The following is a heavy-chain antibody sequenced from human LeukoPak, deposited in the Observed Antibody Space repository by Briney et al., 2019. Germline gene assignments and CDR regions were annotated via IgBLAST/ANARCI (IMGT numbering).Heavy chain of an antibody. CDR2: FDPEDGET. D-gene: IGHD6-13*01. CDR3: ATVQYSSSWHWFDP. CDR1: GYTLTELS. Sequence: GASVKVSCKVSGYTLTELSMHWVRQAPGKGLEGLGGFDPEDGETIYAQKFQGRVTMTEDTSTDTAYMELSSLRSEDTAVYYCATVQYSSSWHWFDPWGQGTLVTVSS. J-gene: IGHJ5*02. V-gene: IGHV1-24*01.